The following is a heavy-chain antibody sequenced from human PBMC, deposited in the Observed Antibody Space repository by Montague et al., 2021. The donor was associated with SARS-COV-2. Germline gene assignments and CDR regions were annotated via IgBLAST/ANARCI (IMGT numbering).Heavy chain of an antibody. CDR3: ASAQNTCFIANCVNYFDV. CDR2: VHYTGST. D-gene: IGHD1-1*01. J-gene: IGHJ4*02. V-gene: IGHV4-59*01. Sequence: SETLSLTCEVSGGSMSGYYWTWIRQSPGKGLEWIGNVHYTGSTKYNPYLKTRVSLSLDTPKNHFSLHLSSVTAADTAIYFCASAQNTCFIANCVNYFDVWGLGALVTVSS. CDR1: GGSMSGYY.